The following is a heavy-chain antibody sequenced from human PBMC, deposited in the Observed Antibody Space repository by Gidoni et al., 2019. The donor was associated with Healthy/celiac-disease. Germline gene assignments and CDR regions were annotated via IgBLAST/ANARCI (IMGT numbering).Heavy chain of an antibody. J-gene: IGHJ4*02. V-gene: IGHV4-34*01. CDR3: ARGYSGYDYFDY. Sequence: QVQLPQWGAGLLKPSATLSLTCAVYGGSFSGYYWSWIRQPPGKGLEWIGEINHSGSTNYNPSLKSRVTISVDTSKNQFSLKLSSVTAADTAVYYCARGYSGYDYFDYWGQGTLVTVSS. D-gene: IGHD5-12*01. CDR2: INHSGST. CDR1: GGSFSGYY.